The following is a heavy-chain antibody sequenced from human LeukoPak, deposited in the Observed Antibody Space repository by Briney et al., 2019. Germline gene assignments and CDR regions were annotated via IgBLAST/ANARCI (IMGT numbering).Heavy chain of an antibody. CDR2: INAGNGNT. V-gene: IGHV1-3*01. Sequence: ASVKVSCKASGYTFTSYYMHWVRQAPGQRLEWVGWINAGNGNTKYSQKFQGRVTITRDTSASTAYMELSSLRSEDTAVFYCARVAAYCGGDCYFAHDAFDIWGQGTMVTVSS. D-gene: IGHD2-21*02. J-gene: IGHJ3*02. CDR1: GYTFTSYY. CDR3: ARVAAYCGGDCYFAHDAFDI.